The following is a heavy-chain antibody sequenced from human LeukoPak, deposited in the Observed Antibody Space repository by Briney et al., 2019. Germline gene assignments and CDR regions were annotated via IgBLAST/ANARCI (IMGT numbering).Heavy chain of an antibody. Sequence: AGGSLRLSCAASGFTVSSTHMSWVRQAPGKGLEWVSLIYRDGSIHYADSVKGRFTISRDNSKNTLYLQMKSLRVEDTAVYYCESTAKETAMANYYYYGMDVWGQGTTVTVSS. CDR1: GFTVSSTH. CDR3: ESTAKETAMANYYYYGMDV. D-gene: IGHD5-18*01. J-gene: IGHJ6*02. V-gene: IGHV3-53*01. CDR2: IYRDGSI.